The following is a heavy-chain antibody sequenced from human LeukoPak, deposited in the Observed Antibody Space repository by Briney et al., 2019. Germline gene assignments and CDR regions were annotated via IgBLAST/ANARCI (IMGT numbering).Heavy chain of an antibody. V-gene: IGHV1-69*04. J-gene: IGHJ3*02. CDR2: IIPIFGIA. CDR1: GGTFSSFA. D-gene: IGHD3-22*01. CDR3: ARPGPMIVVVNSGGLDI. Sequence: ASVKVPCKASGGTFSSFAISWVRQAPGQGLEWMGRIIPIFGIANYAQKFQGRVTITADKSTSTAYMELSSLRSEDTAVYYCARPGPMIVVVNSGGLDIWGQGTMVTVPS.